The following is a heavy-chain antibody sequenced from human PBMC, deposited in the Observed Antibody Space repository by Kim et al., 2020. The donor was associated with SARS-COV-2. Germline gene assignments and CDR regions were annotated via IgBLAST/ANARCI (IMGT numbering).Heavy chain of an antibody. V-gene: IGHV3-48*03. J-gene: IGHJ4*02. Sequence: GGSLRLSCAASGFTFSSYEMNWVRQAPGKGLEWVSYISSSGSTIYYADSVKGRFTISRDNAKNSLYLQMNSLRAEDTAGYYCASWRYSSSWYKGELSGYWGQGTLVTVSS. CDR2: ISSSGSTI. D-gene: IGHD6-13*01. CDR3: ASWRYSSSWYKGELSGY. CDR1: GFTFSSYE.